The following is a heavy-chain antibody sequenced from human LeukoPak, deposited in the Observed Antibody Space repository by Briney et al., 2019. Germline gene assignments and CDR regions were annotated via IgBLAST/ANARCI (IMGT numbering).Heavy chain of an antibody. Sequence: GTLRLSCAVPGFTFSNFAMTWVRQSPGKRLEWVSTITNGGGDTRYADSVKGRFTISRDNSKNSLYLQMNSLRVEDTAVYFCAKGMGAYCGDDCSGRILDHWGQGTLVTVSS. J-gene: IGHJ4*02. CDR3: AKGMGAYCGDDCSGRILDH. D-gene: IGHD2-21*02. CDR1: GFTFSNFA. V-gene: IGHV3-23*01. CDR2: ITNGGGDT.